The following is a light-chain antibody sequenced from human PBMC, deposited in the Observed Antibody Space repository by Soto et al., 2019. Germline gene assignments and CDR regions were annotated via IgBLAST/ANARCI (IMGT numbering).Light chain of an antibody. CDR1: QSISSW. CDR2: KAS. CDR3: QQYSTYSRT. Sequence: DIQMTQSPSTLSASVGDRVTITCRASQSISSWLAWYQQKPGKAPNLLIYKASSLESGVPSRFSGRGSGTEFTLTISSLQPDDFATYYCQQYSTYSRTFGQGTKVEIK. V-gene: IGKV1-5*03. J-gene: IGKJ1*01.